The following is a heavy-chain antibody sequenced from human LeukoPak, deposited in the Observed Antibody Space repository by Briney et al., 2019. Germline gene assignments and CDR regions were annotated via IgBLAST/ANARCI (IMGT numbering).Heavy chain of an antibody. CDR3: AISSKATVTTVPIR. V-gene: IGHV3-23*01. CDR1: GFTFSSYA. CDR2: ISGSGGST. Sequence: GGSLRLSCAASGFTFSSYAMSWVRQAPGKGLEWVSAISGSGGSTYYADSVKGRFTISRDNSKNTLYLQMDSLRAGDTAVYYCAISSKATVTTVPIRWGQGTLVTVSS. J-gene: IGHJ4*02. D-gene: IGHD4-17*01.